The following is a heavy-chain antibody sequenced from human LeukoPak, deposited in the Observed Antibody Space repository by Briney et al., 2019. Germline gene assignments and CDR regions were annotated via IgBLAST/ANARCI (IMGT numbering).Heavy chain of an antibody. CDR3: AREHDNPGIAAAGTGFDY. Sequence: PSETLSLTCAVYGGSFSGYYWSWVRQPPGKGLEWIGEINHSGSTNYNPSLKSRVTISVDTSKNQFSLKLSSVTAADTAVYYCAREHDNPGIAAAGTGFDYWGQGTLVTVSS. CDR2: INHSGST. CDR1: GGSFSGYY. J-gene: IGHJ4*02. D-gene: IGHD6-13*01. V-gene: IGHV4-34*01.